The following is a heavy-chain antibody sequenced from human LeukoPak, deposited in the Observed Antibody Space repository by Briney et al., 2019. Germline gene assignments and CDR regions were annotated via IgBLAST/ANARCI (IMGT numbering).Heavy chain of an antibody. J-gene: IGHJ4*02. V-gene: IGHV4-61*08. CDR2: IYYSGST. CDR1: GGSISSGDYY. Sequence: PSETLSLTCTVSGGSISSGDYYWSWIRQPPGKGLEWIGYIYYSGSTNYNPSLKSRVTISVDTSKDQFSLKLSSVTAADTAVYYCASLFEGATTDYWGQGTLVTVSS. CDR3: ASLFEGATTDY. D-gene: IGHD1-26*01.